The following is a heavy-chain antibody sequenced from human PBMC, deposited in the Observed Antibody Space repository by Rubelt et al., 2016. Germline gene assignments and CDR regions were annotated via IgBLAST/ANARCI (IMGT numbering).Heavy chain of an antibody. CDR3: ASLSSSSHDAFDI. D-gene: IGHD6-6*01. CDR1: GYSFTSYW. V-gene: IGHV5-51*01. J-gene: IGHJ3*02. CDR2: IYPGDSDT. Sequence: EVQLVQSGAEVKKPGESLKISCKGSGYSFTSYWIGWVRQMPGKGLECMGIIYPGDSDTRYSPSFQGQVTISADKSISTADLQWSSLKASDTAMYYCASLSSSSHDAFDIWGQGTMVTVSS.